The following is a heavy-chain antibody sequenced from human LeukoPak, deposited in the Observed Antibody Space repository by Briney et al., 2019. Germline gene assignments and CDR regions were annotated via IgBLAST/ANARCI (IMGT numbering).Heavy chain of an antibody. CDR1: GFTFSSYG. CDR3: ARDPTYYDFWSGYYDY. V-gene: IGHV3-30*03. J-gene: IGHJ4*02. Sequence: PGGSLRLSCAASGFTFSSYGMHWVRQAPGKGLEWVAVISYDGSNKYYADSVKGRFTISRDNSKNTLYLQMNSLRAEDTAVYYCARDPTYYDFWSGYYDYWGQGTLVTVSS. CDR2: ISYDGSNK. D-gene: IGHD3-3*01.